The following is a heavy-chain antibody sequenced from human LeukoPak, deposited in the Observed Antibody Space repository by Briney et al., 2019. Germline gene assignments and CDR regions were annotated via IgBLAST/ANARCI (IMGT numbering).Heavy chain of an antibody. V-gene: IGHV3-21*01. Sequence: SGGSLRLSCAASGFTFSSYSMNWVRQAPGKGLEWVSSISSSSSYIYYADSVKGRFTISRDNAKNSLYLQMNSLRAEDTAVYYCARGGGDYDILTGPYYFDYWGQGTLVTVSS. CDR2: ISSSSSYI. CDR1: GFTFSSYS. J-gene: IGHJ4*02. D-gene: IGHD3-9*01. CDR3: ARGGGDYDILTGPYYFDY.